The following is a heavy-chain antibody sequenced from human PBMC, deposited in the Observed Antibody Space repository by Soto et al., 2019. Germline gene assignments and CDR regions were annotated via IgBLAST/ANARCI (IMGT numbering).Heavy chain of an antibody. CDR3: ARVGMANFDY. CDR1: GFTFSSYC. Sequence: PGRLLRLSCEASGFTFSSYCMHWVSQAPGKRLEYVSAISGNGDNTYYANSVTGRFTISRDNSKNTLYLQMGSLRAEDMAVYYGARVGMANFDYWGQGTLVTVSS. J-gene: IGHJ4*02. V-gene: IGHV3-64*01. CDR2: ISGNGDNT.